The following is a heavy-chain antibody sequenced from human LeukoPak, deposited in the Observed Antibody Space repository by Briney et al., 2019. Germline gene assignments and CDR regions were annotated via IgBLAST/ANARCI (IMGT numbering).Heavy chain of an antibody. V-gene: IGHV3-23*01. J-gene: IGHJ6*02. CDR2: ISDGGDNT. CDR1: GFTFSSYV. Sequence: GGSLRLSCAASGFTFSSYVMNWVRQSPGKGLEWVSGISDGGDNTDYADSVKGRFTISRDNSKNTLYLQMNSLRAEDTAVYYCARRPIKYYYYGMDVWGQGTTVTVSS. CDR3: ARRPIKYYYYGMDV.